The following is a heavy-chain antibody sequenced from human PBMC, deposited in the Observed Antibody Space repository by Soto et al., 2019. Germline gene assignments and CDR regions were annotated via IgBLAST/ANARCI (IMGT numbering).Heavy chain of an antibody. D-gene: IGHD3-3*01. V-gene: IGHV4-39*01. CDR3: ARSHKGSGYSIGYYYMDV. CDR1: GGSISSSSYY. CDR2: IYYSGST. J-gene: IGHJ6*03. Sequence: QLQLQESGPGLVKPSETLSLTCTVSGGSISSSSYYWGWIRQPPGKGLEWIGSIYYSGSTYYNPSLKSRVTISVDTSKNQFSLKLSSVTAPDTAVYYCARSHKGSGYSIGYYYMDVWGKGTTVTVSS.